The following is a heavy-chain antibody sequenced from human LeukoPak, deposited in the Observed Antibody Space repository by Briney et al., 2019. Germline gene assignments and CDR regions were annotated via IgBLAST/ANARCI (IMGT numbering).Heavy chain of an antibody. CDR3: ARVRAPLMYYFDY. D-gene: IGHD3-10*02. Sequence: ASVKVSCKASGYTFTSYDINWVRQATGQGLEWMGWMNPNSGNTGYAQKFQGRVTMTRNTSISTAYMELSSLRSEDTAVYYCARVRAPLMYYFDYWGQGTLVTVSS. CDR2: MNPNSGNT. J-gene: IGHJ4*02. V-gene: IGHV1-8*01. CDR1: GYTFTSYD.